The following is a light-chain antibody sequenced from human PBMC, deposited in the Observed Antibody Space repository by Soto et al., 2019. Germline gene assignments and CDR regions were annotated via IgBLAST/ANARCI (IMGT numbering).Light chain of an antibody. Sequence: EIVLTQSPGTLSVSPGEIATLSCTASQSLSSNFLAWYQQKPGQAPRLLIYDASSRAAGIPDRFSDRRSGTDFTLTIPRLGPEDFAVYHCLQYDGSQRPFGQGTKVELK. V-gene: IGKV3-20*01. J-gene: IGKJ1*01. CDR3: LQYDGSQRP. CDR1: QSLSSNF. CDR2: DAS.